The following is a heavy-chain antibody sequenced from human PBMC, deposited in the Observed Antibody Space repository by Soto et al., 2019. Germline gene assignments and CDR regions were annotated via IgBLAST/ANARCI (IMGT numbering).Heavy chain of an antibody. CDR3: ARGSTGLRSRVHYYYYYYMDV. V-gene: IGHV4-34*01. CDR2: INHSGST. D-gene: IGHD5-12*01. J-gene: IGHJ6*03. Sequence: QVQLQQWGAGLLKPSETLSLTCAVYGGSFSGYYWSWIRQPPGKGLEWIGEINHSGSTNYNPSLKSRVTISVDTSKNQFSLKLSSVTAADTAVYYCARGSTGLRSRVHYYYYYYMDVWGKGTTVTVSS. CDR1: GGSFSGYY.